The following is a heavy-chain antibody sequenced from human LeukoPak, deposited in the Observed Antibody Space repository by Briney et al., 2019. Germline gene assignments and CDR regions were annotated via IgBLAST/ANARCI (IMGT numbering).Heavy chain of an antibody. CDR1: GYTFTGYY. Sequence: GASVKVSCKASGYTFTGYYMHWVRQAPGQGLEWMGWINPNSGGTNYAQKFQGRVTMTRDTSISTAYMELSRLRSDDTAVYYCARVYDSSGYYPSGFDYWGQGTVVTVSS. CDR3: ARVYDSSGYYPSGFDY. CDR2: INPNSGGT. J-gene: IGHJ4*02. D-gene: IGHD3-22*01. V-gene: IGHV1-2*02.